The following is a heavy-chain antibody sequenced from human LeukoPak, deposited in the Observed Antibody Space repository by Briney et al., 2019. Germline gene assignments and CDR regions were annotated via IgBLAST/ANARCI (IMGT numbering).Heavy chain of an antibody. V-gene: IGHV1-69*13. Sequence: ASVKVSCKASGGTFSSYAISWVRQAPGQGLEWKGGIIPIFGTANYAQKFQGRVTITADESTSTAYMELSSLRSEDTAVYYCARDQIYPTTRNNFDYWGQGTLVTVSS. J-gene: IGHJ4*02. CDR3: ARDQIYPTTRNNFDY. D-gene: IGHD1-14*01. CDR1: GGTFSSYA. CDR2: IIPIFGTA.